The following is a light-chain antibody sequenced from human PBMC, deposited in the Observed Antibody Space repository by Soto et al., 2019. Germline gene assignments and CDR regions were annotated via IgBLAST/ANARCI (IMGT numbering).Light chain of an antibody. CDR3: QQYYSTPRT. CDR1: QTVLDSFNNKDY. V-gene: IGKV4-1*01. Sequence: DIVMTQSPDSLAVSLGERATINCKSSQTVLDSFNNKDYLTWYQRKPGQPPKLLIYWASTREFGVPDRFSGSGSGTDFTLTISSLQAEDVAVYYCQQYYSTPRTFGHGTKVEIK. CDR2: WAS. J-gene: IGKJ1*01.